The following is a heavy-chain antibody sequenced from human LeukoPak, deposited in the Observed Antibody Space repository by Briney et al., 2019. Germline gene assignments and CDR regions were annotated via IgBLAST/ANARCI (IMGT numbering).Heavy chain of an antibody. CDR1: GFTFSSYS. D-gene: IGHD2-2*01. J-gene: IGHJ3*02. Sequence: GGSLRLSCAASGFTFSSYSMNWVRQAPGKGLEWVSYISSSSSTIYYADSVKGRFTISRDNAKNSLYLQMNSLRAEDTAVYYCAKVKVPAATLGAFDIWGQGTMVTVSS. CDR2: ISSSSSTI. V-gene: IGHV3-48*04. CDR3: AKVKVPAATLGAFDI.